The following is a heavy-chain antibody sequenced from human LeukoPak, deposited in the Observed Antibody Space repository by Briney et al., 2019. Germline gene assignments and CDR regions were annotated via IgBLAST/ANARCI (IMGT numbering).Heavy chain of an antibody. J-gene: IGHJ4*02. D-gene: IGHD3-16*02. CDR1: GGSFSGYY. V-gene: IGHV4-34*01. CDR3: ARSPNVWGSYRSVFYYFDY. CDR2: INHSGST. Sequence: SSETLSLTCAVYGGSFSGYYWSWIRQPPGKGLEWIGEINHSGSTNYNPSLKSRVTISVDTSKNQFSLRLSSVTAADTAVYYCARSPNVWGSYRSVFYYFDYWGQGTLVTVSS.